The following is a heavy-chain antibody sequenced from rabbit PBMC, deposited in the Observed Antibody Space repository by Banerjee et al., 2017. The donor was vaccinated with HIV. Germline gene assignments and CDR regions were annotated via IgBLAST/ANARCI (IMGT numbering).Heavy chain of an antibody. V-gene: IGHV1S40*01. CDR3: VRENYAYGYDGYAYARLDL. J-gene: IGHJ3*01. CDR2: IYTGSSGST. CDR1: GFSFSSSYW. Sequence: QSLEESGGDLVKPGASLTLTCTASGFSFSSSYWICWVRQAPGKGLEWIGCIYTGSSGSTWYASWAKGRFTISSHNAQNTLYLQLNSLTAADTATYFCVRENYAYGYDGYAYARLDLWGPGTLVTVS. D-gene: IGHD6-1*01.